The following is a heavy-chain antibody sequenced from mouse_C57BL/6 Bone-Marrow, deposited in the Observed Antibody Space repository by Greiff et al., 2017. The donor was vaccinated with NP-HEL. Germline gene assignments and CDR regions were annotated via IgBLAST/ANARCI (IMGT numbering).Heavy chain of an antibody. V-gene: IGHV1-50*01. J-gene: IGHJ4*01. CDR2: IDPSDSYT. CDR1: GYTFTSYW. D-gene: IGHD2-1*01. CDR3: ARGNGNYYYAMDY. Sequence: QVQLQQPGAELVKPGASVTLSCKASGYTFTSYWMQWVKQRPGQGLELIGEIDPSDSYTTYNQKFKGKATLTVEKSSSTAYMQLSSLTSEDSAVYYCARGNGNYYYAMDYWGQGTSVTVSS.